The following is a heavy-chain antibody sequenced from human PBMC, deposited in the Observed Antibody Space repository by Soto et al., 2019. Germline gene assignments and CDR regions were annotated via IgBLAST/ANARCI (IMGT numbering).Heavy chain of an antibody. D-gene: IGHD6-19*01. CDR3: ARDRSSGWTWFDY. Sequence: SETLSLTRTVSGGSVTGGSHYWSWIRQPPGKGLEFIGYISFFGSTKYNPSLKSRVTISVDTSKNQFSLELTSLTAADTAVYYCARDRSSGWTWFDYWGQGTLVTVSS. J-gene: IGHJ4*02. V-gene: IGHV4-61*01. CDR1: GGSVTGGSHY. CDR2: ISFFGST.